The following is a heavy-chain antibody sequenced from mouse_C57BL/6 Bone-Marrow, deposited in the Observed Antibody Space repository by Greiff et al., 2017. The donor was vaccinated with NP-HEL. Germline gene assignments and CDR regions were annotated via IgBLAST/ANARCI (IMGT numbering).Heavy chain of an antibody. J-gene: IGHJ1*03. CDR3: ARSELPYWDIDV. CDR2: IDPSDSYT. V-gene: IGHV1-59*01. Sequence: VQLQQPGAELVRPGTSVKLSCKASGYTFTSYWMHWVKQRPGQGLEWIGVIDPSDSYTNYNQKFKGKATLTVDTSSSTAYMQLSSLTSEDSAVYYCARSELPYWDIDVWGTGTTVTVSS. CDR1: GYTFTSYW. D-gene: IGHD2-1*01.